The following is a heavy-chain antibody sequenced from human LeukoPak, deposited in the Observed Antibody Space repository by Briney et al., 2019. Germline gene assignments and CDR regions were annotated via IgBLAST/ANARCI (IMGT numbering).Heavy chain of an antibody. CDR2: ISSSGTTI. Sequence: QPGGSLRLSCAASAFTFSNYEMNWVRQAPGKGLEWVSYISSSGTTIYYADSVKGRFTISRDNAKKSVYLQMNSLRAEDTAVHYCARADGSHFDYWGPGTLVTVSS. CDR1: AFTFSNYE. CDR3: ARADGSHFDY. D-gene: IGHD1-26*01. V-gene: IGHV3-48*03. J-gene: IGHJ4*02.